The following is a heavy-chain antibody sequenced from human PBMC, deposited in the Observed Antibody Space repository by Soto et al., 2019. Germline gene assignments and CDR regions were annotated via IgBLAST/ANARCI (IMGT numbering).Heavy chain of an antibody. CDR2: FFIGGNT. Sequence: SETLSLTCTVSGGSISSSTYYWGWMRQPPGKGLEWIASFFIGGNTYYNPSLKSRVTISVDTSKNQFSLKLSSVTAADTAVYYCARHNFGSRITMVRGVISYGMDVWGQGTTVTVSS. J-gene: IGHJ6*02. V-gene: IGHV4-39*01. CDR1: GGSISSSTYY. D-gene: IGHD3-10*01. CDR3: ARHNFGSRITMVRGVISYGMDV.